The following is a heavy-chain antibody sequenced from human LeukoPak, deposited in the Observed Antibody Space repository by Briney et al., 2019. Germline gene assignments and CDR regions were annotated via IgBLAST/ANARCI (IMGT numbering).Heavy chain of an antibody. V-gene: IGHV3-23*01. CDR1: GFTFSSYA. D-gene: IGHD2-15*01. J-gene: IGHJ4*02. CDR2: ISGSGGST. Sequence: GGSLRLSCAASGFTFSSYAMNWVRQAPGKGLEWVSAISGSGGSTYYADSVKGRFTISRDNSKNTLYLQMNSLRAEDTAVYYCAKDRDIVVVVAATALDYWGQGTLVTVSS. CDR3: AKDRDIVVVVAATALDY.